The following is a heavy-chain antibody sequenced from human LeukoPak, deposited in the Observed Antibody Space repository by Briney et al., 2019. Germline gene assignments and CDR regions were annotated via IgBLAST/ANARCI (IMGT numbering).Heavy chain of an antibody. CDR3: ARGLERDLWNIFLDY. CDR1: GGSFSGYY. J-gene: IGHJ4*02. V-gene: IGHV4-34*01. Sequence: PSETLSLTCAVYGGSFSGYYWSWIRQPPGKGLEWIGEINHSGSTNYNPSLKSRVTISVDTSKNQFSLKLSSVTAADTAVYYCARGLERDLWNIFLDYWGQGTLVTVSS. CDR2: INHSGST. D-gene: IGHD3-3*01.